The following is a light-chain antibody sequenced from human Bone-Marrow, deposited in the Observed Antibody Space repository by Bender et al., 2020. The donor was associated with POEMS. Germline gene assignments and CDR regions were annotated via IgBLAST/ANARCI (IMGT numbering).Light chain of an antibody. CDR3: CSYVGSSTFV. J-gene: IGLJ1*01. CDR2: GIT. Sequence: QSALTQPASVSGSPGQAITISCTGTSSDVGGYNYVSWYQQHPGKAPKLITYGITNRPSGVSDRFSGSRSGNTASLTISGLQVEDEADYYCCSYVGSSTFVFGTGTKVTVL. V-gene: IGLV2-14*03. CDR1: SSDVGGYNY.